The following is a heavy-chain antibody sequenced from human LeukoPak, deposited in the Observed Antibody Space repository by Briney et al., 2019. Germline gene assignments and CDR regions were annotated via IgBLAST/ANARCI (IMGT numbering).Heavy chain of an antibody. CDR2: INHSGST. CDR1: GGSFSGYY. Sequence: PSETLSLTCAVYGGSFSGYYWSWIRQPPGKGLEWIGEINHSGSTNYNPSLKSRVTISVDTSKNQFSLKLSSVTAADTAVYYCASEGDYYDSSGYYSTDYWGQGTLVTVSS. J-gene: IGHJ4*02. V-gene: IGHV4-34*01. D-gene: IGHD3-22*01. CDR3: ASEGDYYDSSGYYSTDY.